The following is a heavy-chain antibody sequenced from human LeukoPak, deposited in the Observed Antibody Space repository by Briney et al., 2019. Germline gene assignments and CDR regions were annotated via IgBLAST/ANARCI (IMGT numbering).Heavy chain of an antibody. CDR1: GFTFSSYS. D-gene: IGHD5-12*01. CDR2: ISSSSRYI. J-gene: IGHJ4*02. CDR3: ARVYSSGYDPDPYYFDY. V-gene: IGHV3-21*01. Sequence: RGSLRLSCAASGFTFSSYSMNWVRQAPGKGLEWVSSISSSSRYIYYADSVKGRFTISRDNAKNSLYLQMNSLRAEDTAVYYCARVYSSGYDPDPYYFDYWGQGTLVTVSS.